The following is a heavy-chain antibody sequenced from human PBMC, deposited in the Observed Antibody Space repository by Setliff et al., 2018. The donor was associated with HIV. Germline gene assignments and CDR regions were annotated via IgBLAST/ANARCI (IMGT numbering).Heavy chain of an antibody. V-gene: IGHV3-23*01. CDR1: GFTFSNYA. CDR3: AKGQDGLRYNWFDP. J-gene: IGHJ5*02. CDR2: IYGSSGST. Sequence: GGSLRLSCAASGFTFSNYAMSWVRQAPGKGLEWVSAIYGSSGSTNYADSVRGRFTISRDNAKNMLYLQMNSLRAEDTAVYYCAKGQDGLRYNWFDPWGHGTLVTVSS.